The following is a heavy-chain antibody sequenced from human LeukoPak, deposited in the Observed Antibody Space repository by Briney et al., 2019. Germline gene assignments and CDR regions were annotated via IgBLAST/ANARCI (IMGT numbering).Heavy chain of an antibody. V-gene: IGHV1-2*02. CDR2: INPNSGGT. CDR3: TRDYGSGEGWFDP. CDR1: GYTFTGFY. Sequence: ASVTVSCKASGYTFTGFYHWVRQAPGQGLEWMGWINPNSGGTNYAQKFQGRITMTRDTSINTAYMELTRLRSDDTAIYYCTRDYGSGEGWFDPWGQGTLVTVSS. J-gene: IGHJ5*02. D-gene: IGHD3-10*01.